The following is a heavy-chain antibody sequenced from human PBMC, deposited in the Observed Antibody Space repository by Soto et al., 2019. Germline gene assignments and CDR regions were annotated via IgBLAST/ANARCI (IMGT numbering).Heavy chain of an antibody. J-gene: IGHJ4*02. CDR3: ARDPDYVRGSPTAYYFDY. CDR2: ISSSSSYI. CDR1: GFTFSSYS. Sequence: GGSLRLSCAASGFTFSSYSINWVRQAPGKGLEWVSSISSSSSYIFYADSMKGRFTISRDNAKNSLYLQMNSLRAEDTAVYYCARDPDYVRGSPTAYYFDYWGQGTLVTVSS. D-gene: IGHD3-16*01. V-gene: IGHV3-21*01.